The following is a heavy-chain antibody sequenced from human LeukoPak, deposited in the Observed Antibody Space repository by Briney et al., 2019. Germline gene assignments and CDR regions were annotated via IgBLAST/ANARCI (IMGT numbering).Heavy chain of an antibody. CDR1: GGSISSSSYY. D-gene: IGHD6-13*01. V-gene: IGHV4-39*01. CDR2: SYYSGST. Sequence: SETLSLTCTVSGGSISSSSYYWGWIRQPPGKGLEWIGSSYYSGSTYYNPPLKSRVTISVDTSKNQFSLKLSSVTAADTAVYYCASPYGVYSSSWPEPGHFDYWGQGTLVTVSS. CDR3: ASPYGVYSSSWPEPGHFDY. J-gene: IGHJ4*02.